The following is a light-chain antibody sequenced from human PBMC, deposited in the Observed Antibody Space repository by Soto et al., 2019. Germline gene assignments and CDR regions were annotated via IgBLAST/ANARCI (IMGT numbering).Light chain of an antibody. CDR2: DAS. CDR3: QQYNSYPFT. CDR1: EKISTW. J-gene: IGKJ4*01. V-gene: IGKV1-5*01. Sequence: DIPMTQSPSTLSASVGDRVTITCRASEKISTWLAWYQQKPGKAPKLQIYDASSLESGVPLRFSGSGSGTEFTLTISSLQPDDFATYYCQQYNSYPFTFGGGTKVEIK.